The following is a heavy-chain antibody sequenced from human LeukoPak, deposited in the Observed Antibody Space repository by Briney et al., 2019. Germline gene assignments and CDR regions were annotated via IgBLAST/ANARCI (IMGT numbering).Heavy chain of an antibody. V-gene: IGHV4-59*01. D-gene: IGHD3-9*01. J-gene: IGHJ5*02. Sequence: PSETLSLTCTVSGGSISSYYWSWIRQPPGKGLEWIGYIYYSGSTNYNPSLKSRVTISVDTSKNQSSLKLSSVTAADTAVYYCARWGTYYDILTVPGWFDPWGQGTLVTVSS. CDR3: ARWGTYYDILTVPGWFDP. CDR2: IYYSGST. CDR1: GGSISSYY.